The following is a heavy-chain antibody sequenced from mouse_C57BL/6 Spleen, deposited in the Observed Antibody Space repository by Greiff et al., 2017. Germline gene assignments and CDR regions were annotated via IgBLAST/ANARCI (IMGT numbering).Heavy chain of an antibody. V-gene: IGHV1-82*01. J-gene: IGHJ4*01. Sequence: VQLKESGPELVKPGASVKISCKASGYAFSSSWMNWVKQRPGKGLEWIGRIYPGDGDTNYNGKFKGKATLTADKSSSTAYMQLSSLTSEDSAVYFCARESLLVEWGQGTSVTVSS. CDR2: IYPGDGDT. CDR1: GYAFSSSW. CDR3: ARESLLVE. D-gene: IGHD1-1*01.